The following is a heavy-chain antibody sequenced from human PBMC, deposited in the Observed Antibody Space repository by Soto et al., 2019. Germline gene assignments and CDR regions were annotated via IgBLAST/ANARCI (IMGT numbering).Heavy chain of an antibody. CDR3: ARGLGAGYRYGFSY. Sequence: QVQLVESGGTLVKPGGSLRLSCAASGFTFSDYYMNWIRQAPGKGLEWVSYISSAGTIYYADSVKGRFTISRDNAKNSLYLQMNSLRAEDTAVYYCARGLGAGYRYGFSYWGQGTLVTVSS. CDR2: ISSAGTI. J-gene: IGHJ4*02. D-gene: IGHD5-18*01. CDR1: GFTFSDYY. V-gene: IGHV3-11*01.